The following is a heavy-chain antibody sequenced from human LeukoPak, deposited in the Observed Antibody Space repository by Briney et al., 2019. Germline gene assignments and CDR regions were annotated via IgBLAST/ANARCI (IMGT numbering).Heavy chain of an antibody. V-gene: IGHV4-30-4*08. D-gene: IGHD4-11*01. CDR1: GGSISSGDYY. Sequence: SETLSLTCTVSGGSISSGDYYWSWIRQPPGKGLEWIGYIYYSGSTYYNPSLKSRVTISVDTSKNQFSLKLSSVTAADTAVYYCARDATVTTNWSDPWGQGTLVTVSS. CDR3: ARDATVTTNWSDP. J-gene: IGHJ5*02. CDR2: IYYSGST.